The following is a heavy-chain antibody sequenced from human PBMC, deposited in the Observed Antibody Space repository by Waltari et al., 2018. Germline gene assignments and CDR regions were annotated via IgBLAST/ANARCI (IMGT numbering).Heavy chain of an antibody. Sequence: QVQLVQSGAEVKKPGSSVKVSCKASGGTFSSYAISWVRQAPGQGLEWMGGIIPILGRANNAQKFQGRVTITADESTSTPYMELSSLRSEDTAVYYRAGMTTVTTGFDYWGQGTLVTVSS. CDR1: GGTFSSYA. CDR2: IIPILGRA. V-gene: IGHV1-69*11. J-gene: IGHJ4*02. CDR3: AGMTTVTTGFDY. D-gene: IGHD4-17*01.